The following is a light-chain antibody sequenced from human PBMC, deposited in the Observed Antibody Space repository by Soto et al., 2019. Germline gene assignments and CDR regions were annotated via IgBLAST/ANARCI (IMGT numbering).Light chain of an antibody. J-gene: IGKJ5*01. Sequence: DFQMTQSPSTLSASVGDRVIITCRASQNIRSRLAWFQQKPGKAPKLLIYDASSLESGVPQRFSGSGSGTEFTLTISSLQTDDFSTYYCQQYHSYLITFGQGTRLEIK. CDR2: DAS. CDR1: QNIRSR. V-gene: IGKV1-5*01. CDR3: QQYHSYLIT.